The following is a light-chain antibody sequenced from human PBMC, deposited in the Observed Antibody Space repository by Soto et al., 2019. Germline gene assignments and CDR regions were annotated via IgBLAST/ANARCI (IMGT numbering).Light chain of an antibody. J-gene: IGKJ1*01. Sequence: DIVMTQSPDSLAVSLGERATLSCSASQSVTSNYLAWYQQNPGQAPRLRIHGASNRATGIPDRFSGSGSGTDFTLTISRLEPEDFAVYYCQQYGSSGTFGQGTKVDIK. V-gene: IGKV3-20*01. CDR2: GAS. CDR3: QQYGSSGT. CDR1: QSVTSNY.